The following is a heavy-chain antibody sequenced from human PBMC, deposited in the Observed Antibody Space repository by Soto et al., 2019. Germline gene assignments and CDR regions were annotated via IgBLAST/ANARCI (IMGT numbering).Heavy chain of an antibody. Sequence: QVQLVQSGAEVKKPGSSVKVSCKASGGTFSSYAISWVRQAPGQGLEWMGGIIPIFGTANYAQKFQGRVKINADESTSTAYMELSSLRSEDTAVYYCARRADSSGYLYGMDVWGQGTTVTVSS. V-gene: IGHV1-69*12. CDR2: IIPIFGTA. CDR1: GGTFSSYA. D-gene: IGHD3-22*01. J-gene: IGHJ6*02. CDR3: ARRADSSGYLYGMDV.